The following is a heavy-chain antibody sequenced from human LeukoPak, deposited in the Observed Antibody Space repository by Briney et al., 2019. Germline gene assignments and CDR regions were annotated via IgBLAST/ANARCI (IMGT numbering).Heavy chain of an antibody. V-gene: IGHV3-23*01. CDR1: AITFSSYA. CDR2: ISGSGSST. J-gene: IGHJ4*02. CDR3: ATSYDSGTYYLPLRY. Sequence: PGGSLGLSCAASAITFSSYAVSWVRQAPGKGLEWVSGISGSGSSTYYADSVKGRFTISRDNSKNTLYLQMNSLRAEDTAVYYCATSYDSGTYYLPLRYWGQGTLVTVSS. D-gene: IGHD3-10*01.